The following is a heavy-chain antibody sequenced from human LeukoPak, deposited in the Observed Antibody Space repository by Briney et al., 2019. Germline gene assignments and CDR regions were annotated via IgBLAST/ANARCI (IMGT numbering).Heavy chain of an antibody. CDR3: AIPPGAYGDSPGGFDP. V-gene: IGHV1-2*02. J-gene: IGHJ5*02. D-gene: IGHD4-17*01. CDR2: INPNSGGT. CDR1: GYTFTGYY. Sequence: ASVKVSCKASGYTFTGYYMHWVRQAPGQGLEWMGWINPNSGGTNYAQKFQGRVTMTRDTSISTAYMELSRLGSDDTAVYYCAIPPGAYGDSPGGFDPWGQGTLVTVSS.